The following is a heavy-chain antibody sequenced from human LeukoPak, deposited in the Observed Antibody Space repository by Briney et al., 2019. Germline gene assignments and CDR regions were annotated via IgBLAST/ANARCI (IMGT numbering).Heavy chain of an antibody. J-gene: IGHJ4*02. CDR2: IIPIFGTA. CDR1: GGTFSSYA. Sequence: GASVKVSCKASGGTFSSYAISWVRQAPGQGLEWMGGIIPIFGTANYAQKFQGRVTITTDESTSTAYMELSSLRSEDTAVYYCASCWAPEAYCGGALDYWGQGTLVTVSS. V-gene: IGHV1-69*05. D-gene: IGHD2-21*01. CDR3: ASCWAPEAYCGGALDY.